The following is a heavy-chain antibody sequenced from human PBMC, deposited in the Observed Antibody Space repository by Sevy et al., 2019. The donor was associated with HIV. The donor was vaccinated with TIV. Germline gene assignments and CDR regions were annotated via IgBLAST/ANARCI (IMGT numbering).Heavy chain of an antibody. CDR1: GFTFNNYA. V-gene: IGHV3-30-3*01. Sequence: GGSLRISCAASGFTFNNYAMNWVRQAPGKVLEWVTLISYDGSNKYYADSVKGRFTISRDNSKNTLYLQMNSLRVEDTAVYYCARSMRASGITIFGDGLDMGGQGTKVTVSS. J-gene: IGHJ3*02. CDR2: ISYDGSNK. CDR3: ARSMRASGITIFGDGLDM. D-gene: IGHD3-3*01.